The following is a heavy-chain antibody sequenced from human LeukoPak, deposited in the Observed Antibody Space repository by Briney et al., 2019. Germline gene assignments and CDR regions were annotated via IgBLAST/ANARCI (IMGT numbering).Heavy chain of an antibody. V-gene: IGHV4-39*07. J-gene: IGHJ4*02. Sequence: SETLSLTCTVSGGSISSSSYYWRWIRQPPGKGLERIGSIYYSGSTYYNPSLKSRLTISVDTSKTQFSLNLSSVTAADTAVYYCAREGYSGYDLPFDYWGQGTLVTVSS. D-gene: IGHD5-12*01. CDR1: GGSISSSSYY. CDR2: IYYSGST. CDR3: AREGYSGYDLPFDY.